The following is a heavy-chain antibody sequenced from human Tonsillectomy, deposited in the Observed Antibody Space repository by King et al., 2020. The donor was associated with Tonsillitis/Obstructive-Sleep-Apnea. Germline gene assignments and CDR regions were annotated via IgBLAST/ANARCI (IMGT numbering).Heavy chain of an antibody. J-gene: IGHJ4*02. D-gene: IGHD5-18*01. CDR2: IYYSGST. CDR1: GGSISSSSYY. CDR3: ARPDTPMVTFDY. Sequence: LQLQESGPGLVKPSETLSLTCTVSGGSISSSSYYWGWIRQPPGKGLEWIGSIYYSGSTYYNPSLKSRVTISVDTYKNHFSLKVSSVTAADTAVYYCARPDTPMVTFDYWGQGTLVTVSS. V-gene: IGHV4-39*01.